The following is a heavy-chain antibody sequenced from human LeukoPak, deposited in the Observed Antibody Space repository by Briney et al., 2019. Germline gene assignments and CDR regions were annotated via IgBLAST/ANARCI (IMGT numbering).Heavy chain of an antibody. Sequence: GASVKVSCKASGYTFTSYDINWVRQATGQGLEWMGWISTYNGNTNYAQKFQGRVTMTEDTSTDTAYMELSSLRSEDTAVYYCATASWREGHGGAFDIWGQGTMVTVSS. CDR2: ISTYNGNT. V-gene: IGHV1-8*02. CDR1: GYTFTSYD. CDR3: ATASWREGHGGAFDI. D-gene: IGHD6-13*01. J-gene: IGHJ3*02.